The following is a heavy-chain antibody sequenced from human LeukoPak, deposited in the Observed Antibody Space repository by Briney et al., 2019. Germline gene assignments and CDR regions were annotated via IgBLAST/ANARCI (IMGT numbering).Heavy chain of an antibody. V-gene: IGHV3-30-3*01. CDR1: GFTFRSYV. D-gene: IGHD3-10*01. CDR3: ARALFY. J-gene: IGHJ4*02. Sequence: GGPLSLSCAPSGFTFRSYVWNGVARAPGKGLECVAVISYDGSNKYYADSVKGRFTISRDNSKNTLYLQMNSLRAEDTAVYYCARALFYWGQGTLVTVSS. CDR2: ISYDGSNK.